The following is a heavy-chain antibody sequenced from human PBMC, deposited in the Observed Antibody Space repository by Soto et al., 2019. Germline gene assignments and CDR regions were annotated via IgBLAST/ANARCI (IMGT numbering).Heavy chain of an antibody. CDR1: GYTFTSYY. CDR2: INPSGSST. Sequence: QVQLVQSGAEVKKPGASVKISCKASGYTFTSYYMHWVRQAPGQGLEWMGIINPSGSSTNYAQKLQGRVAITKDTSTSTVYMELNSLRSEDTAVYYCARPPYPGCINAVCYPLDYWGQGTLVTVSS. V-gene: IGHV1-46*01. CDR3: ARPPYPGCINAVCYPLDY. D-gene: IGHD2-8*01. J-gene: IGHJ4*02.